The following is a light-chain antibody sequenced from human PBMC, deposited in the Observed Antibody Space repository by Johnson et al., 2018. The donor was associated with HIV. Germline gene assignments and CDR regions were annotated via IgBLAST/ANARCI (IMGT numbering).Light chain of an antibody. V-gene: IGLV1-51*02. CDR1: SSNIVNNY. CDR2: ENN. Sequence: QSVLTQPPSVSAAPGQKVTISCSGSSSNIVNNYVSWYQQLPGTAPKLLIYENNKRPSGIPDRFSGSKSGTSATLGITGLPTGDEADYYCGTWDSSLSAAVFGTGTKVTVL. J-gene: IGLJ1*01. CDR3: GTWDSSLSAAV.